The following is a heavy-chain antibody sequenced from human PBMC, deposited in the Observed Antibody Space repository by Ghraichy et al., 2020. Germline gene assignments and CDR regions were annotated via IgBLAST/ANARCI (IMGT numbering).Heavy chain of an antibody. V-gene: IGHV1-69*06. J-gene: IGHJ6*02. D-gene: IGHD2-15*01. Sequence: SVKVSCKASGGTFSSYAISWVRQAPGQGLEWMGGIIPIFGTANYAQKFQGRVTITADKSTSTAYMELSSLRSEDTAVYYCARDEYCSGGSCYSYYYGMDVWGQGTTVTVSS. CDR3: ARDEYCSGGSCYSYYYGMDV. CDR2: IIPIFGTA. CDR1: GGTFSSYA.